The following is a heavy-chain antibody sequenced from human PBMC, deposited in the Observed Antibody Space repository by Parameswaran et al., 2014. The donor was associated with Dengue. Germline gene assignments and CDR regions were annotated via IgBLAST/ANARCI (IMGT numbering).Heavy chain of an antibody. D-gene: IGHD1-26*01. CDR3: ARDSEVGATTTPNFDY. CDR2: ISSSSSYT. Sequence: VRQAPGKGLEWVSYISSSSSYTNYADSVKGRFTISRDNAKNSLYLQMNSLRAEDTAVYYCARDSEVGATTTPNFDYWGQGTLVTDSS. V-gene: IGHV3-11*05. J-gene: IGHJ4*02.